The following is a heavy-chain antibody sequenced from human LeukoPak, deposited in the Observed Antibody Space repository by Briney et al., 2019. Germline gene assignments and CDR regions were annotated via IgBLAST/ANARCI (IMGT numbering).Heavy chain of an antibody. CDR1: GFTFSSYT. CDR2: ITRTSNYI. CDR3: ARRAGAYSHPYDY. Sequence: PGGSLRLSCAASGFTFSSYTMNWVRQAPGKGLEWVSSITRTSNYIYYSDSVKGRFTISRDNSKNTLYLQMNSLRAEDTAVYYCARRAGAYSHPYDYWGQGTLVTVSS. V-gene: IGHV3-21*04. D-gene: IGHD4/OR15-4a*01. J-gene: IGHJ4*02.